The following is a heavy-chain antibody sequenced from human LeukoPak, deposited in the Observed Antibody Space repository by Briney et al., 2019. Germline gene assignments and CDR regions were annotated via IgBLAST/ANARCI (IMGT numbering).Heavy chain of an antibody. CDR2: INPMSGET. CDR1: GYTFTDYH. CDR3: ASGSGWFSGNFDY. J-gene: IGHJ4*02. V-gene: IGHV1-2*02. Sequence: GASVQVSCKASGYTFTDYHIHWVRQAPGQGREGMGWINPMSGETNYAQKFQGRVTMIRDTSITTAYMELSRLRSDDTAVYYCASGSGWFSGNFDYWGQGTLVTVSS. D-gene: IGHD6-19*01.